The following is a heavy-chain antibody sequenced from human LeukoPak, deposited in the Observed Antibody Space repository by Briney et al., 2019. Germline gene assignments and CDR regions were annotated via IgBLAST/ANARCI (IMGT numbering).Heavy chain of an antibody. J-gene: IGHJ6*03. Sequence: PGGSLRLSCAASGFTFSSYAMSWVRQAPGKGLEWVSAISGSGGSTYYADSVKGRFTISRDNSKNTLYLQMNSLRAEDTAVYYCAKDLGSRSYYNHDYYYYYYMDVWGKGTTVTVSS. D-gene: IGHD3-10*01. CDR2: ISGSGGST. CDR1: GFTFSSYA. V-gene: IGHV3-23*01. CDR3: AKDLGSRSYYNHDYYYYYYMDV.